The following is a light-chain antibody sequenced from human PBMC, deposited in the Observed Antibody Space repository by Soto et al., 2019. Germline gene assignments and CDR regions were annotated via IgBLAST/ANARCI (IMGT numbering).Light chain of an antibody. V-gene: IGKV3-20*01. CDR1: QSVGGTF. CDR3: QQYGGSPRT. Sequence: EIVLTQSPGTLSLSPGEGATLSCRASQSVGGTFLAWYQQKGGQAPRLLIRGASSRATGIPDWFSGSGSGTYFTLPLSRLEPEDFAVYYFQQYGGSPRTFGQGTKVEVK. J-gene: IGKJ1*01. CDR2: GAS.